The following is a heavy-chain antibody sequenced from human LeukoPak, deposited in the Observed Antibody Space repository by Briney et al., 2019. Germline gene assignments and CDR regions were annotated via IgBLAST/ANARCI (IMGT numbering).Heavy chain of an antibody. CDR3: ARESREWDLRAPYFDY. V-gene: IGHV3-11*04. D-gene: IGHD1-26*01. CDR2: ITSSGNTM. Sequence: GGSLRLSCAASGFTFSDYYMTWIRQAPGKGLEWISYITSSGNTMYYADSVKGRFTISRDNAKNSLYLQMNSLRAEDTAVYYCARESREWDLRAPYFDYWGQGTLVTVSS. J-gene: IGHJ4*02. CDR1: GFTFSDYY.